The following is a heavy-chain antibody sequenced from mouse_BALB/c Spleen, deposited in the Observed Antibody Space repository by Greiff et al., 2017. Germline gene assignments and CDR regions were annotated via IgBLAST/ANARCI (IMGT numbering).Heavy chain of an antibody. CDR1: GYTFTSYW. D-gene: IGHD2-1*01. CDR3: ARSNGNLYAMDY. Sequence: QVQLQQPGAELVKPGAPVKLSCKASGYTFTSYWMNWVKQRPGRGLEWIGRIDPSDSETHYNQKFKDKATLTVDKSSSTAYIQLSSLTSEDSAVYYCARSNGNLYAMDYWGQGTSVTVSS. CDR2: IDPSDSET. J-gene: IGHJ4*01. V-gene: IGHV1-69*02.